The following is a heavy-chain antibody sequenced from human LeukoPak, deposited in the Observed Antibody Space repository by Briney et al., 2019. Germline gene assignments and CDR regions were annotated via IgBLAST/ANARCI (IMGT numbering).Heavy chain of an antibody. CDR3: AREHSSSWDQFDY. CDR1: GFTFSSHA. J-gene: IGHJ4*02. D-gene: IGHD6-13*01. V-gene: IGHV3-23*01. Sequence: GGSLRLSCAASGFTFSSHAMTWVRQAPGKGLEWVSAISGSGGTTYYADSVKGRFTISRDNSKNTLYLQMNSLRSDDTAVYYCAREHSSSWDQFDYWGQGTLVTVSS. CDR2: ISGSGGTT.